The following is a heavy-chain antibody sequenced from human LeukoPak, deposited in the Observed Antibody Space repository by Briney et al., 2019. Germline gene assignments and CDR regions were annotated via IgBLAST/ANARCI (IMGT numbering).Heavy chain of an antibody. CDR1: GDSVSRSSYF. CDR3: ARRQTPPTLLFDY. Sequence: SETLSLTCTVSGDSVSRSSYFWGWIRQPPGKGPEWIGSIYYSGSAFYNPSLKSRVTISLDKSKNQFSLKLSSVTAADTAVYYCARRQTPPTLLFDYWGQGTLVTVSS. D-gene: IGHD4-23*01. J-gene: IGHJ4*02. V-gene: IGHV4-39*07. CDR2: IYYSGSA.